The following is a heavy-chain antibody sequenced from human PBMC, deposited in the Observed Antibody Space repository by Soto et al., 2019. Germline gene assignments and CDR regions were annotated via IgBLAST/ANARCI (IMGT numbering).Heavy chain of an antibody. J-gene: IGHJ6*02. Sequence: QVQLVESGGDVVQPGRSLRLSCAASGFTFSSYAMHWVRQAPGKGLEWVAVISYDGSNKYYADSVKGRFTISRDNSKKTLYLQMNSLRAEDTAVYYCARDRDIAAAGIAYYRMDVWGQGTSVTVSS. D-gene: IGHD6-13*01. V-gene: IGHV3-30-3*01. CDR3: ARDRDIAAAGIAYYRMDV. CDR1: GFTFSSYA. CDR2: ISYDGSNK.